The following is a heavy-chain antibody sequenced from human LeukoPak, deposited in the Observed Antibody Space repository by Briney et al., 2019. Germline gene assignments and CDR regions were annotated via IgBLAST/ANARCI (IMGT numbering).Heavy chain of an antibody. CDR1: GFTFSSYA. V-gene: IGHV3-23*01. CDR2: ISGSGGST. D-gene: IGHD3-22*01. Sequence: GGSLRLSCAASGFTFSSYAMSWVRQAPGKGLEWVSAISGSGGSTYYADSVKGRFTISRDNAKNTLYLQMNSLRAEDTAVYYCASLPYYYDSSGYYYVGMGAFDIWGQGTMVTVSS. CDR3: ASLPYYYDSSGYYYVGMGAFDI. J-gene: IGHJ3*02.